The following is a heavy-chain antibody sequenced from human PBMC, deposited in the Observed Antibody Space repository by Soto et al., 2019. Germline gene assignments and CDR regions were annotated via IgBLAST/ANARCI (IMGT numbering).Heavy chain of an antibody. Sequence: EVQLLESGGGLVQPGGSLRLSCAASGFTFRSYAMSWVRQAPGKGLEWVSAIGGSGGSTYYADSVKGRFTISRDNSKNTLYLQMNRLRAEDTAVYYCAKDGNCGGDCYSWGQGTLVTVSS. D-gene: IGHD2-21*02. V-gene: IGHV3-23*01. J-gene: IGHJ5*02. CDR1: GFTFRSYA. CDR3: AKDGNCGGDCYS. CDR2: IGGSGGST.